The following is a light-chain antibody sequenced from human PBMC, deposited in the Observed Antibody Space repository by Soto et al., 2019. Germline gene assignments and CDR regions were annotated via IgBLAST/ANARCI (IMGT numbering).Light chain of an antibody. Sequence: DSQMTQSPSTLSASVGDTVSITCRASQSISGWMSWYQQKPGKVPKLLIFDASSLESGVPSRFSGSGSGTIFTLTISGLQPGDFATYYCQQYNSYPYTFGQGTKLEIK. J-gene: IGKJ2*01. CDR3: QQYNSYPYT. V-gene: IGKV1-5*01. CDR1: QSISGW. CDR2: DAS.